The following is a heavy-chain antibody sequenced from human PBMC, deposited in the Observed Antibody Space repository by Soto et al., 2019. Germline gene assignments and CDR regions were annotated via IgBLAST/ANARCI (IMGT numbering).Heavy chain of an antibody. CDR3: ARDEAYCSGDNCYSAWFEP. Sequence: GGSLRLSCAASGFTFSSYSMNWVRQAPGKGLEWVSYISSSSSTIYYADSVKGRFTISRDNAKNSLYLHLSSVTPEDTAVYYCARDEAYCSGDNCYSAWFEPWGQGTLVTVSS. CDR1: GFTFSSYS. V-gene: IGHV3-48*01. CDR2: ISSSSSTI. D-gene: IGHD2-15*01. J-gene: IGHJ5*02.